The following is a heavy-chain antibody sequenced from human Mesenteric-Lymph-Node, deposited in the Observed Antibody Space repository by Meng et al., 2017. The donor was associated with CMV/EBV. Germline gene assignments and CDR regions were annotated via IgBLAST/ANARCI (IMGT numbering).Heavy chain of an antibody. CDR2: IPYDGSNK. CDR1: GFTFSSYA. Sequence: GESLKISCAASGFTFSSYAMHWVRQAPGKGLEWVAVIPYDGSNKYYADSVKGRFTISRDNSKNTLYLQMNSLRAEDTAVYYCARDGEVAGDYWGQGTLVTVSS. CDR3: ARDGEVAGDY. D-gene: IGHD3-16*01. V-gene: IGHV3-30-3*01. J-gene: IGHJ4*02.